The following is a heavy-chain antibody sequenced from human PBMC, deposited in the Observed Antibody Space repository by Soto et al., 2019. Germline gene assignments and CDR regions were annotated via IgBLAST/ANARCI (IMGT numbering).Heavy chain of an antibody. Sequence: GGSLTLSCAASGFTFSSFDMHWVRQGTGKGLEWVSAIGTAGDPYYPGSEKGRFTNTRENAKNSLYLQMNSLRAGDTAVYYCARSGTKGYGMGVWGQGATVTVSS. D-gene: IGHD1-7*01. CDR1: GFTFSSFD. V-gene: IGHV3-13*05. J-gene: IGHJ6*02. CDR3: ARSGTKGYGMGV. CDR2: IGTAGDP.